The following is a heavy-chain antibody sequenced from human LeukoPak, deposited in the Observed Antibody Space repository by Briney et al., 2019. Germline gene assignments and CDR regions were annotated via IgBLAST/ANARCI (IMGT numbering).Heavy chain of an antibody. CDR1: GFTFSNAW. CDR3: TGSGAYCFGRGY. CDR2: IKSKRDGGTI. V-gene: IGHV3-15*05. Sequence: KSGGSLRLSCAASGFTFSNAWMSWVRQAPGKGLEWVGLIKSKRDGGTIDYAAPVKGRFTISRDDSENTVYLQMNSLKTEDTAVYYCTGSGAYCFGRGYRGQGTLVSVSS. J-gene: IGHJ4*02. D-gene: IGHD3-16*01.